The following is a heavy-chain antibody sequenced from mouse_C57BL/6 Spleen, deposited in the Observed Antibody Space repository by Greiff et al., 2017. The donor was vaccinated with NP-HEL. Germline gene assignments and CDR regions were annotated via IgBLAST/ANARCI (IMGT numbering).Heavy chain of an antibody. CDR1: GYTFTSYW. CDR2: IHPSDSDT. Sequence: QVQLQQPGAELVKPGASVKVSCKASGYTFTSYWMPWVQQRPCQGLEWIGRIHPSDSDTYYNQKFKGKATLTVDKSSSTAYMQLSSRTSEDAAVYYCAIGDWDAFAYWGQGTLVTVSA. CDR3: AIGDWDAFAY. V-gene: IGHV1-74*01. D-gene: IGHD4-1*01. J-gene: IGHJ3*01.